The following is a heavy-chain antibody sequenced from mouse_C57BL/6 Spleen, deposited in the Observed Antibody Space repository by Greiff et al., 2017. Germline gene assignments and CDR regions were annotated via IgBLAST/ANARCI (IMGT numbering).Heavy chain of an antibody. J-gene: IGHJ2*01. CDR1: GYTITSYW. Sequence: VQLQQPGAELVKPGASVKLSCKASGYTITSYWMHWVKQRHGKGLEWIGEIDPADSDTNYTQKFKGKSTLTADKSSSTAYLQLSRLSSEDSAVYYCASRSFFDYWGQGTTLTVSS. CDR3: ASRSFFDY. V-gene: IGHV1-69*01. CDR2: IDPADSDT.